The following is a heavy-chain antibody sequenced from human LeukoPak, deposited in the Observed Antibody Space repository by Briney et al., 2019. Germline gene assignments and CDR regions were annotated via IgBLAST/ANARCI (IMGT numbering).Heavy chain of an antibody. CDR3: ARDSGSALYYYGSGTQSGYFQH. CDR1: GGSISSSSYY. J-gene: IGHJ1*01. Sequence: PSETLSLTCTVSGGSISSSSYYWGWIRQPPGKGLEWIGSIYYSGSTYYNSSLKSRVTISVDTSKNQFSLKLSSVTAADTAVYYCARDSGSALYYYGSGTQSGYFQHWGQGTLVTVSS. D-gene: IGHD3-10*01. V-gene: IGHV4-39*07. CDR2: IYYSGST.